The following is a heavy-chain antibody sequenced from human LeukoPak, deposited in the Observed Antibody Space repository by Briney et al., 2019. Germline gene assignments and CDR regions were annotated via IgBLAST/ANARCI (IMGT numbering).Heavy chain of an antibody. D-gene: IGHD4-17*01. CDR1: GGSISTNDYF. Sequence: SETLSLTCTVSGGSISTNDYFWSWIRQSPEKGLEWIGYIHCSRNTKSNPSLERRLTVSVDTSKNQLSLRLTSVTAADTAVYYCARAPLTTATSDYFDLWGLGTLVTVSS. J-gene: IGHJ4*02. CDR2: IHCSRNT. CDR3: ARAPLTTATSDYFDL. V-gene: IGHV4-30-4*01.